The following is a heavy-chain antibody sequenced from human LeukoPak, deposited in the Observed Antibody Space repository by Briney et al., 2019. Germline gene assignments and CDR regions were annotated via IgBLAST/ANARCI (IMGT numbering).Heavy chain of an antibody. CDR3: AKDGGPEYSSSDY. J-gene: IGHJ4*02. D-gene: IGHD6-6*01. Sequence: PGGSLRLSCAVFGSGFPFSNAWMSWVRQAPGKGLEWVSAISGSGGSTYYADSVKGRFTISRDNSKNTLYLQMNSLRAEDTAVYYCAKDGGPEYSSSDYWGQGTLVTVSS. V-gene: IGHV3-23*01. CDR2: ISGSGGST. CDR1: GFPFSNAW.